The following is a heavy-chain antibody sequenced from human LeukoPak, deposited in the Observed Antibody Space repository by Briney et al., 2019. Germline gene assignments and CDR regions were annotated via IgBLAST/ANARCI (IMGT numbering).Heavy chain of an antibody. CDR1: GFTFSSYA. J-gene: IGHJ4*02. Sequence: PGGSLRLSCAASGFTFSSYAMSWVRQAPGKGLEWVSAISGSGGSTYYADSVKGRFTISRDNSKNMLYLQMNSLRAEDTAVYYCAKEEGSHLVVVAATPFDYWGQGTLVTVSS. D-gene: IGHD2-15*01. CDR3: AKEEGSHLVVVAATPFDY. CDR2: ISGSGGST. V-gene: IGHV3-23*01.